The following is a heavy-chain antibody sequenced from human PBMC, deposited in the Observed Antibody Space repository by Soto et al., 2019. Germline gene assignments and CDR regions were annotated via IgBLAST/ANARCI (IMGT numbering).Heavy chain of an antibody. CDR1: GFTFSNYG. CDR3: AQDPARAVTLSYYSYGMDI. J-gene: IGHJ6*02. D-gene: IGHD2-21*02. V-gene: IGHV3-30*18. CDR2: ISYDGSNT. Sequence: QVQLVESGGGGVQPGRSLRLSCAASGFTFSNYGMHWVRQAPGKGLEWVAVISYDGSNTYYADSVKGRFTISRDNSKNTLYLQMNSLRAAATAAYDCAQDPARAVTLSYYSYGMDIWGQGTTVTVSS.